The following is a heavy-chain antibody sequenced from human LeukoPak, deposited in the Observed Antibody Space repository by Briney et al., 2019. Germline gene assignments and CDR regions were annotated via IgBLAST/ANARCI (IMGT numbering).Heavy chain of an antibody. J-gene: IGHJ4*02. V-gene: IGHV4-34*01. CDR1: GGSFSGYY. D-gene: IGHD3-3*01. CDR3: ARVRTGYYDFWSGYSPVLFDY. CDR2: INHSGST. Sequence: KPSETLSLTCAVYGGSFSGYYWSWIRQPPGKGLEWIGEINHSGSTNYNPSLKSRVTISVDTSKNQFSLKLSSVTAADTAVYYCARVRTGYYDFWSGYSPVLFDYWGQGTLVTVSS.